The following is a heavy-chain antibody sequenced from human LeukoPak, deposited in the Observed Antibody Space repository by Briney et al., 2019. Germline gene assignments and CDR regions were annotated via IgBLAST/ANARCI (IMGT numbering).Heavy chain of an antibody. V-gene: IGHV3-33*01. D-gene: IGHD3-10*01. CDR3: AREWLASAFDI. CDR2: IWYDGSNK. Sequence: GRSLRLSCAASGFTFSSYGMHWVRQAPGKGLEWVAVIWYDGSNKYYADSVKGRFTISRDNSKNTLYLQMNSLRAEDTAVYYCAREWLASAFDIWGQGTMVTVSS. J-gene: IGHJ3*02. CDR1: GFTFSSYG.